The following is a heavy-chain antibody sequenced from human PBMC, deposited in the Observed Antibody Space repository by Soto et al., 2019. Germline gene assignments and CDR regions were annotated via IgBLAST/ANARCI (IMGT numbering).Heavy chain of an antibody. V-gene: IGHV4-59*01. D-gene: IGHD6-19*01. J-gene: IGHJ6*02. CDR2: IYYSGST. CDR1: GGSISSYY. Sequence: SETLSLTCTVSGGSISSYYWSWIRQPPGKGLEWIGYIYYSGSTNYNPSLKSRVTISVDTSKNQFSLKLSSVTAADTAVYYCARDQDIAVAGLVYYYYGMDVWGQGTTVTVSS. CDR3: ARDQDIAVAGLVYYYYGMDV.